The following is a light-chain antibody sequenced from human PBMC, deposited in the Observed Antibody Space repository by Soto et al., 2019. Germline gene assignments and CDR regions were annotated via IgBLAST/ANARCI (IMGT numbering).Light chain of an antibody. CDR2: EVS. V-gene: IGLV2-14*01. J-gene: IGLJ1*01. CDR1: SSDVGGYNY. Sequence: LTQPASVSGSPGQSITISCTGTSSDVGGYNYVSWYQQHPGKAPKLMIYEVSSRPSGVSNRFSGSKSGNTASLTISGLQAEDEADYYCSSYTSSSPYVFGTGTKVTVL. CDR3: SSYTSSSPYV.